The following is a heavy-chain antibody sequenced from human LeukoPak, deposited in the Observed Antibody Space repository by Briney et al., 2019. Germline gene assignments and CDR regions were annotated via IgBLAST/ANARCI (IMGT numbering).Heavy chain of an antibody. J-gene: IGHJ5*02. V-gene: IGHV4-38-2*01. CDR2: IYHSGST. D-gene: IGHD3-3*01. CDR1: GYSISSGYY. Sequence: SETLSLTCAVSGYSISSGYYWGWIRQPPGKGLEWIGSIYHSGSTYYNPSLKSRVTISVDTSKNQFSLKLSSVTAAGTAVYYCARGGDLGTKYYDFWSGYYSGFWFDPWGQGTLVTVSS. CDR3: ARGGDLGTKYYDFWSGYYSGFWFDP.